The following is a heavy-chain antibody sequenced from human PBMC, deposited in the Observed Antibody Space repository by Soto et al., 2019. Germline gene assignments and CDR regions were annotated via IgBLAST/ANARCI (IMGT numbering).Heavy chain of an antibody. CDR2: IYHSGST. D-gene: IGHD6-13*01. J-gene: IGHJ6*02. Sequence: PSETLSLTCAVSGGSISSSNWWSWVRQPPGKGLEWIGEIYHSGSTNYNPSLKSRVTISVDKSKNQFSLKLSSVTAADTAVYYCASMRIAAKGHYYGMDVWGQGTTVTVSS. V-gene: IGHV4-4*02. CDR1: GGSISSSNW. CDR3: ASMRIAAKGHYYGMDV.